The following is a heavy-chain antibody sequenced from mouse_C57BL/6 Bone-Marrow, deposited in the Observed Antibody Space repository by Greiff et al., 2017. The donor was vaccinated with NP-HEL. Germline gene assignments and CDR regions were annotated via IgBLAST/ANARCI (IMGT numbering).Heavy chain of an antibody. J-gene: IGHJ3*01. CDR3: ARGPYYYGSSPWFAY. CDR1: GYSITSGYD. CDR2: ISYSGST. D-gene: IGHD1-1*01. V-gene: IGHV3-1*01. Sequence: EVKVIESGPGMVKPSQSLSLTCTVTGYSITSGYDWHWIRHFPGNKLEWMGYISYSGSTNYNPSLKSRISITHDTSKNHFFLKLNSVTTEDTATYYCARGPYYYGSSPWFAYWGQGTLVTVSA.